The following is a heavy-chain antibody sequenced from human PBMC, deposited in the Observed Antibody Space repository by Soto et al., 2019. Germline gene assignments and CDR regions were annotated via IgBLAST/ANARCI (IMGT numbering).Heavy chain of an antibody. V-gene: IGHV4-59*01. CDR3: ARDSGGNYDFWSGLQEDAFEV. J-gene: IGHJ3*01. Sequence: PSETLSLTCTVSGGSISSYYWSWIRQPPGKGLEWIGYIYYSGSTNYNPSLKSRVTISVDTSKNQFSLKLSSVTAADTAEYYCARDSGGNYDFWSGLQEDAFEVWGQGTMVTVTS. CDR2: IYYSGST. D-gene: IGHD3-3*01. CDR1: GGSISSYY.